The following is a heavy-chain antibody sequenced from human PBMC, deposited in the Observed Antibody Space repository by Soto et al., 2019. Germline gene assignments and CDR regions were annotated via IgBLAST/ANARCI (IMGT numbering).Heavy chain of an antibody. Sequence: ASVKVSCKASGYTFSDYYMHWVRQAPGQGPEWMGIINPSGGSTSYAQKFQGRVTMTGDTSTSTVYMELSSLRSEDTAVYYCARGGGGYDSANTGFFDYWGQGTLVTRLL. CDR1: GYTFSDYY. CDR3: ARGGGGYDSANTGFFDY. V-gene: IGHV1-46*01. D-gene: IGHD3-22*01. CDR2: INPSGGST. J-gene: IGHJ4*02.